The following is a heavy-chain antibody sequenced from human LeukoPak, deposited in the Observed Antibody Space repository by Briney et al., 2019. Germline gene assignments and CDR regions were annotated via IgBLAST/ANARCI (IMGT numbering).Heavy chain of an antibody. CDR2: VYPGGGRT. V-gene: IGHV1-46*01. J-gene: IGHJ4*02. CDR1: GYTFTSYS. CDR3: AKDRGSFCFDF. Sequence: ASVKVSCKASGYTFTSYSMHWVRQAPGQGLEWMGIVYPGGGRTTYAQKFQGRVTTTWDTSTSTVYMELSSLRSDDTAIYYCAKDRGSFCFDFWGQGTLVTVSS. D-gene: IGHD2-15*01.